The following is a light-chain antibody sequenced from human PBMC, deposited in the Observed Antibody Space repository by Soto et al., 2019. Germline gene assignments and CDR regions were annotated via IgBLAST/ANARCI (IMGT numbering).Light chain of an antibody. Sequence: DIQMTQSPSSLSASVGDRVTITCQASQYISNYLNWYQQKPGKAPKLLIYDVSSLESGVPSRFSGSGSGTEFTLAISSLQPDDFATYYCQQYNSYPWTFGQGTKVDIK. CDR3: QQYNSYPWT. CDR1: QYISNY. V-gene: IGKV1-5*01. J-gene: IGKJ1*01. CDR2: DVS.